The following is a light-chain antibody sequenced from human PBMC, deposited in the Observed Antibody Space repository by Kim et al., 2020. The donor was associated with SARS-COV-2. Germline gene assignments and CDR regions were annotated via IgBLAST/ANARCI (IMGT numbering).Light chain of an antibody. J-gene: IGKJ2*01. V-gene: IGKV3-20*01. CDR2: RGS. CDR1: QSLSTGR. Sequence: EILLTQSPGPLPLSAGERATSSCRPGQSLSTGRLACYEQKPAQPPRLLIYRGSNRATGIPDRFSGSGSGTDFTLTISRLEPEDFAVYYCQQFGDSPLYTFGQENKLEI. CDR3: QQFGDSPLYT.